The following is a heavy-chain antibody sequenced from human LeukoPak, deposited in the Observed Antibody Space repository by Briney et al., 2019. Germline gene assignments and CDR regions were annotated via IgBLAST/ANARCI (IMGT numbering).Heavy chain of an antibody. Sequence: GGSLRLSCAVSGFTVSSNYMNWVRQAPGKGLEWVSIVYSGGNTYYTDSVKGRFTTSRDNSKNTVYLQMNTLRADDTAIYYCARDRSRAHYRDGFDIWGQGTVVTVSS. CDR3: ARDRSRAHYRDGFDI. CDR1: GFTVSSNY. J-gene: IGHJ3*02. V-gene: IGHV3-53*01. D-gene: IGHD1-26*01. CDR2: VYSGGNT.